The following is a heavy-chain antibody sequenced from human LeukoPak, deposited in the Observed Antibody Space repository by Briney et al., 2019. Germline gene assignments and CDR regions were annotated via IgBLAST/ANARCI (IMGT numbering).Heavy chain of an antibody. J-gene: IGHJ4*02. CDR2: IKQDGSEK. D-gene: IGHD3-22*01. Sequence: GGSLRLSCAASGFTFSSYWMSWVRQAPGKGLEWVANIKQDGSEKYYVDSVKGRFTISRDNAKNSLYPQMNSLRAEDTAVYYCARDHPRNYYDSSGYTDYWGQGTLVTVSS. CDR3: ARDHPRNYYDSSGYTDY. CDR1: GFTFSSYW. V-gene: IGHV3-7*01.